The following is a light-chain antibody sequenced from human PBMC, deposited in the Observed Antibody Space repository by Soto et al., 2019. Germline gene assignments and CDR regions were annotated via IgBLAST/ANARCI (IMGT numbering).Light chain of an antibody. CDR3: QQYDSLPSIA. V-gene: IGKV1-33*01. J-gene: IGKJ5*01. Sequence: DIQMTQSPSSLSASVGDRVTITCQASQDISNYLNWYQQKPGEAPKLLIYDASHLQTGVPARFSGSSSGTDFTFTISSLQPEDMATYYCQQYDSLPSIAFGQGTRLDFK. CDR2: DAS. CDR1: QDISNY.